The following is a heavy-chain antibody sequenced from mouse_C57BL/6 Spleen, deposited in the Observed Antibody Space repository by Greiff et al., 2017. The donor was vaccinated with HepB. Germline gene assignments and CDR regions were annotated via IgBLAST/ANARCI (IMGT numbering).Heavy chain of an antibody. CDR2: INPSNGGT. D-gene: IGHD2-4*01. Sequence: QVQLQQSGTELVKPGASVKLSCKASGYTFTSYWMHWVKQRPGQGLEWIGNINPSNGGTNYNEKFKSKATLTVDKSSSTAYMQLSSLTSEDSAVYYCASQGIYYDYDEGDFDYWGQGTTLTVSS. V-gene: IGHV1-53*01. J-gene: IGHJ2*01. CDR1: GYTFTSYW. CDR3: ASQGIYYDYDEGDFDY.